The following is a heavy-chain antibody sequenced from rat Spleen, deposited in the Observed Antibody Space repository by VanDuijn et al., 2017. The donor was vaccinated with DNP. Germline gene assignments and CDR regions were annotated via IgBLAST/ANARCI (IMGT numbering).Heavy chain of an antibody. D-gene: IGHD1-4*01. V-gene: IGHV3-3*01. CDR1: GYSITSSYR. Sequence: EVQLQESGPGLVKPSQSLSLICSVTGYSITSSYRWNWIRKFPGNKLEWMGSINSAGTTKYNPSLKSRVFITRDTSKNQLFRQVDSVTTEDTATYHCARWPGYNPPYAMDAWGQGTSVTVSS. J-gene: IGHJ4*01. CDR2: INSAGTT. CDR3: ARWPGYNPPYAMDA.